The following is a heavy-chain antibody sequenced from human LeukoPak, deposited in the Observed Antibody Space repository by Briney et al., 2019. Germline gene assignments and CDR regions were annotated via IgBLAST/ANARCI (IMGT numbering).Heavy chain of an antibody. CDR3: ARHEAYCGGDCYPDAFDI. CDR1: CGSNRSSSYY. J-gene: IGHJ3*02. D-gene: IGHD2-21*02. Sequence: EALFPNFTVSCGSNRSSSYYWGWIRQPPGEGAGGIWGVYFSGSTYYNPSLKSRATISVDTSKNQFSLKLSSVTAADTAVYYCARHEAYCGGDCYPDAFDIWGQGTMVTVSS. CDR2: VYFSGST. V-gene: IGHV4-39*01.